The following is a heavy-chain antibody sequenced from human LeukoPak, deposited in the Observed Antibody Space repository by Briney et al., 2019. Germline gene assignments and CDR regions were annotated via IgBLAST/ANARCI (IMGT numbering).Heavy chain of an antibody. J-gene: IGHJ6*03. CDR3: ARGRGYSYGFDRWYYYYYMDV. CDR2: IKPSGGST. Sequence: ASVKVSCKASGYTFTSYNMHWGRHAPGQGLEWMGIIKPSGGSTSYAEKFQGRVTMTRDTSTSTVYMELSSLRSEDTAVYYCARGRGYSYGFDRWYYYYYMDVWGKGTTVTVSS. CDR1: GYTFTSYN. V-gene: IGHV1-46*01. D-gene: IGHD5-18*01.